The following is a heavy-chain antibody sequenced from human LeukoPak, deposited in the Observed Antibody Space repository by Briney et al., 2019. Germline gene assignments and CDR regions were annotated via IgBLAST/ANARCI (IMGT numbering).Heavy chain of an antibody. Sequence: GGSLRLSCAASGFTFSSYSMNWVRQAPGKGLGWVSSISSSSSYIYYADSVKGRFTISRDNAKNSVYLQMNSLRAEDTAVYYCARASGSIRVDYWGQGTLVTVSS. CDR1: GFTFSSYS. D-gene: IGHD6-13*01. CDR3: ARASGSIRVDY. V-gene: IGHV3-21*01. J-gene: IGHJ4*02. CDR2: ISSSSSYI.